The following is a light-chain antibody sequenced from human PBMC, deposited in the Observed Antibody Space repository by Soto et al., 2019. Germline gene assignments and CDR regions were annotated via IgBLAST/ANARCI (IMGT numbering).Light chain of an antibody. CDR3: YSYAGRNIWV. Sequence: QSVLAQPPSASGSPGQSVTISCTGSGSDIGAYHFVSWYQQHPGKAPKLMIFGVTARPSGVPARFSGSKSGNTASLTVSGLQADDEAVYYCYSYAGRNIWVFGGGTKLTVL. V-gene: IGLV2-8*01. J-gene: IGLJ3*02. CDR2: GVT. CDR1: GSDIGAYHF.